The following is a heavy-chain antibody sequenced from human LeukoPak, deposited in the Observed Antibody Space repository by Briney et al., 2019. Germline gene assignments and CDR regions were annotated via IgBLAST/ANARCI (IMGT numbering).Heavy chain of an antibody. CDR2: TYYRSKWYY. V-gene: IGHV6-1*01. J-gene: IGHJ4*02. CDR3: ARDPVGGSTIFDY. Sequence: SQTLSLTCAISGDSVSSNSAAWNWIRQCPSRGLEWLGRTYYRSKWYYDYAVAVKSRISINPDTSKNQFSLQLSSVTPEDTAVYYCARDPVGGSTIFDYWGQGTLVTVSS. CDR1: GDSVSSNSAA. D-gene: IGHD1-26*01.